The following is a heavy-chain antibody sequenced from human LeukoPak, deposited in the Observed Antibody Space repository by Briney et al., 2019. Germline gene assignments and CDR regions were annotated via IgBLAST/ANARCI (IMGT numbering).Heavy chain of an antibody. CDR1: GYTFTSYD. CDR2: MNPNSGNT. Sequence: ASVKVSCKASGYTFTSYDINWVRQATGQGLEWMGWMNPNSGNTGYAQKFQGRVTMTRNTSISTAYMGLSSLRSEDTAVYYCARVSKYYDSSGYYLTYWGQGTLVTVSS. J-gene: IGHJ4*02. D-gene: IGHD3-22*01. V-gene: IGHV1-8*01. CDR3: ARVSKYYDSSGYYLTY.